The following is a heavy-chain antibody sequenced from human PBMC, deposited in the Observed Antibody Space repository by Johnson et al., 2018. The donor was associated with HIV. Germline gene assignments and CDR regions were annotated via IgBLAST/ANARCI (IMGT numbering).Heavy chain of an antibody. V-gene: IGHV3-9*01. CDR2: ISWNSGSI. J-gene: IGHJ3*02. Sequence: VLLVESGGGLVQPGRSLRLSCAASGFTFDDYAMHWVRQAPGKGLEWVSGISWNSGSIGYGDSVKGRFTISRDNAKNSLYLQMNSLRAEDTALYYCAQKAVAGTFTDAFDIWGQGTMVTVSS. D-gene: IGHD6-19*01. CDR1: GFTFDDYA. CDR3: AQKAVAGTFTDAFDI.